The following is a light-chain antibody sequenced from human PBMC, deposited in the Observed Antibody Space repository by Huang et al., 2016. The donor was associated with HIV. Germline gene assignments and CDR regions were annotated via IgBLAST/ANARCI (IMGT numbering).Light chain of an antibody. CDR3: QQYTTWPPIT. Sequence: EIVMTQSPATLSLSPGERATLSCRASQGISSDLAWYQQKPGQAPRLLIYGASTRATGIPARFSGSGSGTEFTLTISSLQSEDFALYYCQQYTTWPPITFGQGTRLEIK. V-gene: IGKV3-15*01. CDR1: QGISSD. J-gene: IGKJ5*01. CDR2: GAS.